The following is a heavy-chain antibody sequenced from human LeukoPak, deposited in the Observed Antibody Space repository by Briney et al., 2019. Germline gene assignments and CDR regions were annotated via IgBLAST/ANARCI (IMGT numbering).Heavy chain of an antibody. D-gene: IGHD6-19*01. Sequence: SETPSLTCTVSGGSISGYYWSWVRQPAGKGLEWIGRVFSSGRTNYNPSLQSRVTMSPDTSKSQFSLHLASVTAADTAVYYCARDPGIELAGNYYYYGMDVWGQGATVTVSS. CDR3: ARDPGIELAGNYYYYGMDV. CDR2: VFSSGRT. J-gene: IGHJ6*02. V-gene: IGHV4-4*07. CDR1: GGSISGYY.